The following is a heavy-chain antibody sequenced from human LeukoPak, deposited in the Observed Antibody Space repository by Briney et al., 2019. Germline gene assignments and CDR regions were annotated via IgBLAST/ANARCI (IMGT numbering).Heavy chain of an antibody. CDR3: AKPLQDHDNFDY. V-gene: IGHV3-23*01. J-gene: IGHJ4*02. Sequence: GRSLRLSCAASGFTFSRYVMNWLRQAPGKGLEWVSAISVSGERTYYADSVKGRFTISRDNSKNTFYLQMNSLRAEDTAVYFCAKPLQDHDNFDYWGQGTRVTVSS. D-gene: IGHD3-22*01. CDR1: GFTFSRYV. CDR2: ISVSGERT.